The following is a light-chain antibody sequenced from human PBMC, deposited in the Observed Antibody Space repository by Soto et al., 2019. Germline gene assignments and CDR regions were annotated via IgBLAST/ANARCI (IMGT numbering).Light chain of an antibody. CDR1: QGISSY. CDR3: QQLNSL. CDR2: AAS. V-gene: IGKV1-9*01. J-gene: IGKJ5*01. Sequence: IQLTQSPSSLSASVGDRVTITCRASQGISSYLAWYQQKPGKAPKLLIYAASTLQSGVPSRFSGSGSGTDFTLTISSPQPEDFATYYCQQLNSLFGQGTRLEIK.